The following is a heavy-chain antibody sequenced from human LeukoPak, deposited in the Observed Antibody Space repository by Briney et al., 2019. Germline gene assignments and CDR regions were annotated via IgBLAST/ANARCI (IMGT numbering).Heavy chain of an antibody. V-gene: IGHV1-2*02. CDR2: ISPNSGGT. Sequence: GASVKVSCKASGYTFSGYYIHWVRQAPGQGLEWMGWISPNSGGTNYAQKFQGRVTMTRDTSISTAYMELSRLRSDDTAVYYCARARGYYYYYMDVWGKGTTVTISS. CDR1: GYTFSGYY. J-gene: IGHJ6*03. CDR3: ARARGYYYYYMDV.